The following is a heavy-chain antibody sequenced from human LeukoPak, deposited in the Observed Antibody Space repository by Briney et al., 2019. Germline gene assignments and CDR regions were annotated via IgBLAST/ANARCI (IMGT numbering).Heavy chain of an antibody. Sequence: GASVKVSCKASGGTFSSYAISWVRQAPGQGLEWMGRIIPIFGTANYAQKFQGRVTITTDESTSTAYMELSSLRSEDTAVYYCARGDYGTLYGDYAQDYWGQGTLVTVSS. D-gene: IGHD4-17*01. V-gene: IGHV1-69*05. CDR3: ARGDYGTLYGDYAQDY. CDR1: GGTFSSYA. CDR2: IIPIFGTA. J-gene: IGHJ4*02.